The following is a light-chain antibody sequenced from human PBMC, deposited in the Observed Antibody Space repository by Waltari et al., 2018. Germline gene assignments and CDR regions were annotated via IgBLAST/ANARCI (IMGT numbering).Light chain of an antibody. J-gene: IGLJ3*02. V-gene: IGLV1-51*01. CDR3: GSWDTRLNTGV. CDR2: ENS. CDR1: SSNIVDSH. Sequence: QSVLTQPPSVSAAPGQKVTISCSGGSSNIVDSHVSWYQQPPGAAPKLLIYENSGRPAGIPDRCSCSQSGTSATLDITGLQTGDEGDYYCGSWDTRLNTGVFGGGTKLTVL.